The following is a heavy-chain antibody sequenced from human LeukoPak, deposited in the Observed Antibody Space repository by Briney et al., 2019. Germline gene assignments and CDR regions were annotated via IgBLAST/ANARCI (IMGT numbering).Heavy chain of an antibody. V-gene: IGHV3-23*01. CDR2: ISGTGNSI. J-gene: IGHJ4*02. CDR3: VKEPGNISAGY. D-gene: IGHD2/OR15-2a*01. Sequence: GGSLRLSCAASGFTFNNYAMIWVRQAPGKGLEWVSLISGTGNSIYYADFVKGRFTISRDNSKNTLYLQMNSLRAEDTAVYYCVKEPGNISAGYWGQGTLVTVSS. CDR1: GFTFNNYA.